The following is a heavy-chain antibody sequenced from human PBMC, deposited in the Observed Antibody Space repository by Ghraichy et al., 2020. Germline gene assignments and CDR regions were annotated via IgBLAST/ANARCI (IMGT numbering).Heavy chain of an antibody. CDR3: ARAGSSSSFLGFGY. D-gene: IGHD6-6*01. CDR2: IKQDGSEK. J-gene: IGHJ4*02. Sequence: GGSLRLSCAASGFTFSSYWMSWVRQAPGKGLEWVANIKQDGSEKYYVDSVKGRFTISRDNAKNSLYLQMNSLRAEDTAVYYCARAGSSSSFLGFGYWGQGTLVTVSS. CDR1: GFTFSSYW. V-gene: IGHV3-7*01.